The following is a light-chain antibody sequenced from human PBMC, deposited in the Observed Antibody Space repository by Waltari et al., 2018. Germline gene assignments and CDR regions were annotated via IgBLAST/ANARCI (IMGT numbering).Light chain of an antibody. CDR3: QQYGSSQQT. V-gene: IGKV3-20*01. Sequence: EIVLTQSPGTLSLSPGERATLSCRASQSLSSSYLAWYQQKPGQSPRPLIYGASSRATGIPDRFSGSGSGTDFTLTISRLEPEDFAMYYCQQYGSSQQTFGQGTKVDIK. J-gene: IGKJ1*01. CDR1: QSLSSSY. CDR2: GAS.